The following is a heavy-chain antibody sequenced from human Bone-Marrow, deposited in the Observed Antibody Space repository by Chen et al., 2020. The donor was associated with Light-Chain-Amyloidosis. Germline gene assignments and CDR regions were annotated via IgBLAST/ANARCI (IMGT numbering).Heavy chain of an antibody. Sequence: QVQLQQWGAGLLKPSETLSLTCAVYDGSLSGFYWSWIRQPPGKGLEWIGEINHSGSTNYNPSLKSRVTMSVDMSKNQFSLKLSSVTAADTAVYYCARGVWSGIVVVPTALRAEYCQYWGQGTLVTVSS. CDR1: DGSLSGFY. D-gene: IGHD2-2*01. CDR3: ARGVWSGIVVVPTALRAEYCQY. J-gene: IGHJ1*01. V-gene: IGHV4-34*01. CDR2: INHSGST.